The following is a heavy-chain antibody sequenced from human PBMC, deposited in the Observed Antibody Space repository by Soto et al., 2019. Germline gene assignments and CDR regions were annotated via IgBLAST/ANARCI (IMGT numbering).Heavy chain of an antibody. J-gene: IGHJ3*02. CDR1: GFTFGDYY. Sequence: PGGSLRLSCAASGFTFGDYYMSWIRQAPGKGLEWVSYISSSSSYTNYADSVKGRFTISRDNAKNSLYLQMNSLRAEDTAVYYCARDRVAAWLRSDAFDIWGQGTMVTVSS. V-gene: IGHV3-11*06. CDR2: ISSSSSYT. CDR3: ARDRVAAWLRSDAFDI. D-gene: IGHD5-12*01.